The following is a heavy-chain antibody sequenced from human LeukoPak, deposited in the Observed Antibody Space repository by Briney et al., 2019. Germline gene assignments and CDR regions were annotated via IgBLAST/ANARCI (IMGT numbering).Heavy chain of an antibody. J-gene: IGHJ4*02. Sequence: GGSLRLSCAASGFTFSRYSMSWVRQAPGKGLEWVSGISGSSSNTYYADSVKGRFAISRDNSKNTLYLQMNSLRAEDTAVYYCAKDFRGVIPYYFDSWGQGTLVTVYS. CDR3: AKDFRGVIPYYFDS. D-gene: IGHD3-10*01. V-gene: IGHV3-23*01. CDR2: ISGSSSNT. CDR1: GFTFSRYS.